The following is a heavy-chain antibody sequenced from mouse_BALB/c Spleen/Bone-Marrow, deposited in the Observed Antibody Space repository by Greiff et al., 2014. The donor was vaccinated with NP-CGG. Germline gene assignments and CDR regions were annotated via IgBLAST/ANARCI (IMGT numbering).Heavy chain of an antibody. V-gene: IGHV1S127*01. J-gene: IGHJ4*01. CDR1: GYTFTSYW. Sequence: VQLQESGAELVKPGASVKMSCKASGYTFTSYWMHWVKQRPGQGLEWIGVIDPSDSYTSYNQKFKGKATLTVDTPSSTAYIQLSSLTSEDSAVYYCTRGGVQAMDYWGQGTSVTVSS. CDR3: TRGGVQAMDY. CDR2: IDPSDSYT. D-gene: IGHD2-14*01.